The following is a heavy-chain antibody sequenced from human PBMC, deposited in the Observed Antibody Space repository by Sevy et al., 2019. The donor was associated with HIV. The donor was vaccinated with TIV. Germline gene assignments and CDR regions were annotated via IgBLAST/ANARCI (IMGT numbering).Heavy chain of an antibody. D-gene: IGHD4-17*01. CDR2: MWFDGSNT. CDR1: GFTFSTYG. Sequence: GGSLRLSCAASGFTFSTYGMHWVRQAPGKGLEWVAVMWFDGSNTYYAGSVKGRFTISRDIAKNTLHLKMNSLRAEDTAVYYCARDLEFYDYGDYGPTFMPDYWGQGTLVTVSS. V-gene: IGHV3-33*01. J-gene: IGHJ4*02. CDR3: ARDLEFYDYGDYGPTFMPDY.